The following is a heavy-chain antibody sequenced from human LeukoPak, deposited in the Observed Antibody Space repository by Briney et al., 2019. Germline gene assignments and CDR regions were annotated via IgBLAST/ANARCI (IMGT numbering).Heavy chain of an antibody. J-gene: IGHJ3*02. Sequence: SETLPLTCTVSGGSISSYYWSWIRQPPGKGLEWIGYIYYSGSTNYNPSLKSRVTISVDTSKNQFSLKLSSVTAADTAVYYCARAGSRLLWFGEKAFDIWGQGTMVTVSS. V-gene: IGHV4-59*01. CDR1: GGSISSYY. CDR3: ARAGSRLLWFGEKAFDI. CDR2: IYYSGST. D-gene: IGHD3-10*01.